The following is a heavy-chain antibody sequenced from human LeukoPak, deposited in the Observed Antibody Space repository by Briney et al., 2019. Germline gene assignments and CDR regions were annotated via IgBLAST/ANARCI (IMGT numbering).Heavy chain of an antibody. CDR3: ARNYDSSGYYSRFDYYGMDV. Sequence: SETLSHTCTVSGGSISSSSYYWSWIRQPPGKGLEWIGYIYYSGSTNYNPSLKSRVTISVDTSKNQFPLKLSSVTAADTAVYYCARNYDSSGYYSRFDYYGMDVWGQGTTVTVSS. CDR1: GGSISSSSYY. D-gene: IGHD3-22*01. CDR2: IYYSGST. J-gene: IGHJ6*02. V-gene: IGHV4-61*01.